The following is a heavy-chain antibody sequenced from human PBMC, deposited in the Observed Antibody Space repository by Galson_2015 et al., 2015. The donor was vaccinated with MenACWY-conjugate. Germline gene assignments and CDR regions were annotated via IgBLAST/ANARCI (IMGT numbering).Heavy chain of an antibody. Sequence: SLRLSCAASGFSLGAYWMHWVRHVPGKGLEWVSRSKHDGSETYYADSVKGRFTVPRDNVKNTLYLQMNVLRAEDTAIYYCLRGNSGYCNFDCWVQGTLVTASS. CDR2: SKHDGSET. V-gene: IGHV3-74*01. CDR3: LRGNSGYCNFDC. D-gene: IGHD5-12*01. J-gene: IGHJ4*01. CDR1: GFSLGAYW.